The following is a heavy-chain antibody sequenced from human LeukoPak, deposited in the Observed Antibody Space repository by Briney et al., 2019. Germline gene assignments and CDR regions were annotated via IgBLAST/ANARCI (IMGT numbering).Heavy chain of an antibody. J-gene: IGHJ4*02. V-gene: IGHV3-30*02. CDR2: IRYEGSNK. CDR3: AKEGRYYDFWSGYLEGYYFDY. CDR1: GFTFRIYG. D-gene: IGHD3-3*01. Sequence: PGGSLRLSCAASGFTFRIYGMHWVRQAPGKGRECVAFIRYEGSNKYYADTVKRRFTVSRHNSKNTLYQQMNSLRAEDTAVYYCAKEGRYYDFWSGYLEGYYFDYWGQGTLVTVSS.